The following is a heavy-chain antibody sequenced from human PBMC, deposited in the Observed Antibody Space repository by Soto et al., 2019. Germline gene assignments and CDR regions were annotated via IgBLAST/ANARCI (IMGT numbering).Heavy chain of an antibody. J-gene: IGHJ6*02. CDR1: GGTFSSYA. Sequence: SVKVSCKASGGTFSSYAISWVRQSPGQGLEWMGGIIPIFGTANYAQKFQGRVTITADESTSTAYMELSSLRSEDTAVYYCARGCSSTSCPKMYYYGMDVWGQGTTVTVSS. V-gene: IGHV1-69*13. CDR3: ARGCSSTSCPKMYYYGMDV. D-gene: IGHD2-2*01. CDR2: IIPIFGTA.